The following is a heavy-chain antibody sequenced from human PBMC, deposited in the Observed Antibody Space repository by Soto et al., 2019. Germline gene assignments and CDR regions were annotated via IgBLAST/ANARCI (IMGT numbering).Heavy chain of an antibody. V-gene: IGHV1-18*01. J-gene: IGHJ4*02. D-gene: IGHD2-21*02. Sequence: ASVKVSCKASGYTFTSYGISWVRQAPGQGLEWMGWISAYNGNTNYAQKLQGRVTMTTDTSTSTAYMELRSLRSDDTAVYYCAISGGDDEWCYFDYWGQGAQVTVSS. CDR2: ISAYNGNT. CDR1: GYTFTSYG. CDR3: AISGGDDEWCYFDY.